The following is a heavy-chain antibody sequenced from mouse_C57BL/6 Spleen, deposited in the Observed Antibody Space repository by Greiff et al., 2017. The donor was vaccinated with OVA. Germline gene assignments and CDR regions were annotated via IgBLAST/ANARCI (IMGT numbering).Heavy chain of an antibody. D-gene: IGHD1-1*01. Sequence: QVHVKQPGAELVRPGSSVKLSCKASGYTFTSYWMDWVKQRPGQGLEWIGNIYPSDSETHYNQKFKDKATLTVDKSSSTAYMQLSSLTSEDSAVYYCARGGYGSSYVGYWGQGTTLTVSS. CDR3: ARGGYGSSYVGY. V-gene: IGHV1-61*01. J-gene: IGHJ2*01. CDR1: GYTFTSYW. CDR2: IYPSDSET.